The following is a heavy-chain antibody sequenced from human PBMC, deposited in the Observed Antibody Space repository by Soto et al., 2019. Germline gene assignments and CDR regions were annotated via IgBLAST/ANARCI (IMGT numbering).Heavy chain of an antibody. CDR1: GLTFTRAW. D-gene: IGHD4-17*01. J-gene: IGHJ6*02. CDR2: ISYDGSNK. V-gene: IGHV3-30-3*01. CDR3: ARDYGDYNYYYGMDV. Sequence: GGSLRLSCVVSGLTFTRAWINWVRQAPGKGLEWVAVISYDGSNKYYADSVKGRFTISRDNSKNTLYLQMNSLRAEDTAVYYCARDYGDYNYYYGMDVWGQGTTVTVSS.